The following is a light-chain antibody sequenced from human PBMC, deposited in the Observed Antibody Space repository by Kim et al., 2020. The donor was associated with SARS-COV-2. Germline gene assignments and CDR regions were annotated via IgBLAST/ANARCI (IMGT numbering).Light chain of an antibody. CDR2: DAS. CDR3: QQYDNTPWT. J-gene: IGKJ1*01. V-gene: IGKV1-33*01. CDR1: QDISNY. Sequence: DIQMTQSPSSLSASIGDRVTITCQASQDISNYLNWYHHKPGKAPKLLIYDASNLETGVPSRFSGSGSGTDFTFTISSLQPEDVATYYCQQYDNTPWTFGQGTKVDIK.